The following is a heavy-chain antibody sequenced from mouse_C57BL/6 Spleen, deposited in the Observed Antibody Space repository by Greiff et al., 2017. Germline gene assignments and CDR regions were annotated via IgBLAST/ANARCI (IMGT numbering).Heavy chain of an antibody. CDR2: ISSGGSYT. CDR1: GFTFSSYG. Sequence: EVKLVESGGDLVKPGGSLKLSCAASGFTFSSYGMSWVRQTPDTRLEWVATISSGGSYTYYPDSVKGRFTIARYNAKNTLYLQMSRLKCEDTAMYYCARPIEGWYFDVWGTGTTVTGSS. V-gene: IGHV5-6*01. CDR3: ARPIEGWYFDV. J-gene: IGHJ1*03.